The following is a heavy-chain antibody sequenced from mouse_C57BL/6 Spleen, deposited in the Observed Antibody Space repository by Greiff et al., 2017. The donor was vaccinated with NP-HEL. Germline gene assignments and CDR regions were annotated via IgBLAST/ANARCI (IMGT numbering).Heavy chain of an antibody. CDR1: GYSITSGYY. CDR2: ISYDGSN. CDR3: ARAHYGSSYGYFDV. D-gene: IGHD1-1*01. Sequence: EVQRVESGPGLVKPSQSLSLTCSVTGYSITSGYYWNWIRQFPGNKLEWMGYISYDGSNNYNPSLKNRLSITRDTSKNQFFLKLNSVTTEDTATYYCARAHYGSSYGYFDVWGTGTTVTVSS. J-gene: IGHJ1*03. V-gene: IGHV3-6*01.